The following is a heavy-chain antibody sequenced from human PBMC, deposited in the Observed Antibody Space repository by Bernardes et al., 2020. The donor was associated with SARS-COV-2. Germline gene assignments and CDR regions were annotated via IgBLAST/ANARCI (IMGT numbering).Heavy chain of an antibody. CDR2: IGSSSRDI. CDR1: GFSFSNYV. J-gene: IGHJ4*02. Sequence: GGSLRRSCAASGFSFSNYVMYWVRQTPGKGLQWVSFIGSSSRDITYADSVKGRFTISRDDAKNSLYLQINSLRDEDTAVYYCARGNRLVPDAKLGYWGQGTLVTVSS. V-gene: IGHV3-21*04. D-gene: IGHD2-2*01. CDR3: ARGNRLVPDAKLGY.